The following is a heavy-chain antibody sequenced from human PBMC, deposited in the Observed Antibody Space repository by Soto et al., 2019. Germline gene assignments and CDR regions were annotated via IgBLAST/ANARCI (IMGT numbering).Heavy chain of an antibody. CDR3: ARGEWSSGWYVQNWFDP. D-gene: IGHD6-19*01. CDR1: GYTFTSYD. Sequence: ASVKVSCKASGYTFTSYDINWVRQATGQGLEWMGWMNPNSGNTGYAQKFQGRVTMTRNTSISTAYMELSSLRSEDTAVYYCARGEWSSGWYVQNWFDPWGQGTLVTVSS. J-gene: IGHJ5*02. CDR2: MNPNSGNT. V-gene: IGHV1-8*01.